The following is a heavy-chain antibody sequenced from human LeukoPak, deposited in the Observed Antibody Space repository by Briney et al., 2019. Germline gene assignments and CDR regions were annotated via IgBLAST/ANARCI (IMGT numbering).Heavy chain of an antibody. J-gene: IGHJ4*02. CDR2: INTDTENP. D-gene: IGHD2-8*01. CDR3: ARVGGYCTDAKCYPKY. V-gene: IGHV7-4-1*02. CDR1: GYRFTSYA. Sequence: ASVKVSCKASGYRFTSYAMTWVRQAPGQGLEWMGWINTDTENPTYAQGLTGRFVFSLDSSVNTAYLQISSLKAEDAAVYYCARVGGYCTDAKCYPKYWGQGTLVTVSS.